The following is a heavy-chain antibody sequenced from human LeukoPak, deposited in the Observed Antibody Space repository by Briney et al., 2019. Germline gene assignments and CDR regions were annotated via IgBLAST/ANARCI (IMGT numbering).Heavy chain of an antibody. CDR2: IYYSGST. J-gene: IGHJ6*03. CDR1: GGSISSYY. Sequence: SETLSLTCTVSGGSISSYYWSWIRQPPGKGLEWIGYIYYSGSTNYNPSLKSRVTISVDTSKNQFSLKLSSVTAADTAVYYCAREVIAAAGKIHYYYYMDVWGKGTTVTISS. D-gene: IGHD6-13*01. V-gene: IGHV4-59*12. CDR3: AREVIAAAGKIHYYYYMDV.